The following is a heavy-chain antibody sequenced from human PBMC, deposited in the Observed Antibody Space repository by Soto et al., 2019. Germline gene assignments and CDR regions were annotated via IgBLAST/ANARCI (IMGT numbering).Heavy chain of an antibody. CDR3: ARAGGRRTTMVRGVITLGLYNWLDP. Sequence: ASVKVSCKASGYTFTGYYIHWVRQAPGQGLEWMGWINPNSGGTNYAQKFQGWVTMTRDTSISTAYMELSRLRSDDTAVYYCARAGGRRTTMVRGVITLGLYNWLDPWGQGTLVTVSS. V-gene: IGHV1-2*04. D-gene: IGHD3-10*01. CDR2: INPNSGGT. J-gene: IGHJ5*02. CDR1: GYTFTGYY.